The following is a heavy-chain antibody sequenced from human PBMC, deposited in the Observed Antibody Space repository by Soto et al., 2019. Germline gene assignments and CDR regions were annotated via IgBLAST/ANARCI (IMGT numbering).Heavy chain of an antibody. V-gene: IGHV1-18*01. CDR2: ISTDSGYT. CDR3: ARDRPPGSLYGMDA. Sequence: QIQLVQSGGEVERPGASVTVSCEASDYIFTTYGLSWVRQTPAHGLEWMGWISTDSGYTQYSQLLQGRVTMTRDTSTNTAYMELRDLTFDDTGIYYCARDRPPGSLYGMDAWGQGTAVTVSS. CDR1: DYIFTTYG. J-gene: IGHJ6*02.